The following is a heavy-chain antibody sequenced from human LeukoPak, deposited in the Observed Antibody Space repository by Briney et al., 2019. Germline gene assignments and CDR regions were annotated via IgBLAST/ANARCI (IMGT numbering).Heavy chain of an antibody. CDR2: ISYDGNNK. V-gene: IGHV3-30*18. Sequence: GGSLRLSCAASGFTFSDYSMNWVRQAPGKGLEWVAVISYDGNNKNYADSVKGRFTISRDNSKNTLYLQMNSLRAEDTAVYYCAKDGPAYCGGDCSPDYWGQGTLVTVSS. CDR3: AKDGPAYCGGDCSPDY. D-gene: IGHD2-21*02. J-gene: IGHJ4*02. CDR1: GFTFSDYS.